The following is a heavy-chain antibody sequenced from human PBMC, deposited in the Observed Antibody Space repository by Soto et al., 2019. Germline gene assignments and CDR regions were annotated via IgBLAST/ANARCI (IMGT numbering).Heavy chain of an antibody. CDR1: GFTFSSYA. J-gene: IGHJ4*02. CDR3: AKASATGIVVVVAGKGHFDY. D-gene: IGHD2-15*01. CDR2: ISGSGGST. Sequence: XVSLRLSCAASGFTFSSYAMSWVRQAPGKGLEWVSAISGSGGSTYYADSVKGRFTISRDNSKNTLYLQMNSLRAEDTAVYYCAKASATGIVVVVAGKGHFDYWGQGTLVTVSS. V-gene: IGHV3-23*01.